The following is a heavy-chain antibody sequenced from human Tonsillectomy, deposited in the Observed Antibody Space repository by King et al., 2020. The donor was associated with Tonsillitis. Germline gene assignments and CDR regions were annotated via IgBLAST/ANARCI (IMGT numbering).Heavy chain of an antibody. Sequence: VQLVESGAEVKKPGESLKISCKGSGYSFTSYWIGWVRQMPGKGLEWMGIIYPGDSDTRYSPSFQGQVTISAAKSISTAYLQWSSLKASDTAMYYCARLYSEEGYDILTGYPVFDYWGQGTLVTVSS. D-gene: IGHD3-9*01. CDR1: GYSFTSYW. J-gene: IGHJ4*02. V-gene: IGHV5-51*01. CDR2: IYPGDSDT. CDR3: ARLYSEEGYDILTGYPVFDY.